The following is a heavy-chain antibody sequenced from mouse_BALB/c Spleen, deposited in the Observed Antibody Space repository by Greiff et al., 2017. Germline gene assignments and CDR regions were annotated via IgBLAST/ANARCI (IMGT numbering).Heavy chain of an antibody. CDR3: ARQGLYPFDV. J-gene: IGHJ1*01. V-gene: IGHV5-9-3*01. Sequence: EVQLVESGGGLVKPGGSLKLSCAASGFTFSSYAMCWVRQTPEKRLEWVATISSGGSYTYYPDSVKGRFTISRDNAKNTLYLQMSSLRSEDTAMYYSARQGLYPFDVGGEETTVTVSS. CDR1: GFTFSSYA. D-gene: IGHD6-5*01. CDR2: ISSGGSYT.